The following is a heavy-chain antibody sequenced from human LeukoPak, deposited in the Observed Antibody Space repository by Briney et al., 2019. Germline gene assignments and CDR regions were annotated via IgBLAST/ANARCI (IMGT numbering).Heavy chain of an antibody. D-gene: IGHD2-2*03. CDR1: GFTFSSFA. V-gene: IGHV3-23*01. J-gene: IGHJ6*02. Sequence: GGTLRLSCAASGFTFSSFAMSWVPDAPGKGLEWVSAISGSGGSTYYADSVKGRFTISRDNSKNTLYLQMNSLRAEDTAVYYCAKVPVDIVVVPDYYYGMDVWGQGTTVTVSS. CDR2: ISGSGGST. CDR3: AKVPVDIVVVPDYYYGMDV.